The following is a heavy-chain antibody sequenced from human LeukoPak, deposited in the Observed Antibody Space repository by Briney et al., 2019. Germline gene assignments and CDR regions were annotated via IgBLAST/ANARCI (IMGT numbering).Heavy chain of an antibody. J-gene: IGHJ4*02. CDR1: GYTFTGYY. V-gene: IGHV1-2*02. CDR2: INPNSGGT. CDR3: ARVFIAAAGTDY. D-gene: IGHD6-13*01. Sequence: ASVKVSCKASGYTFTGYYMHRVRQAPGQGLEWMGWINPNSGGTNYAQKFQGRVTMTRDTSISTAYMELSRLRSDDTAVYYCARVFIAAAGTDYWGQGTLVTVSS.